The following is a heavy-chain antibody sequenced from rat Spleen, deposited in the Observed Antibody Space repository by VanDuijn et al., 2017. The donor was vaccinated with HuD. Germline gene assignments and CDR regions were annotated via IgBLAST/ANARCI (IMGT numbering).Heavy chain of an antibody. J-gene: IGHJ1*01. V-gene: IGHV2-72*01. CDR1: GFSLTVNG. Sequence: QVHLKESGPGLMQPSETLSLTCTVSGFSLTVNGVGWVRQPPGKGLEWMGVIWGDGSTAYNSALKSRLSISRDTSKSQVFLKMSSLKTEDTATYYCARAHNYGYWYFDFWGPGTMVTVSS. D-gene: IGHD1-10*01. CDR2: IWGDGST. CDR3: ARAHNYGYWYFDF.